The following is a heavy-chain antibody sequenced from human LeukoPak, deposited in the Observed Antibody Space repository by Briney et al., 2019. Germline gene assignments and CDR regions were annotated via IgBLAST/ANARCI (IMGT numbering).Heavy chain of an antibody. CDR2: INPHSGGT. CDR1: GYTFTGYY. J-gene: IGHJ6*03. CDR3: ARGVVAATFYYYMDV. Sequence: ASVKVSCKPSGYTFTGYYIQWVRQAPGQGLEWMGWINPHSGGTNYAPKFQGRVSMTRDTSISIAYMELSRLRSDDTAVYYCARGVVAATFYYYMDVWGKGTTVTVSS. V-gene: IGHV1-2*02. D-gene: IGHD2-15*01.